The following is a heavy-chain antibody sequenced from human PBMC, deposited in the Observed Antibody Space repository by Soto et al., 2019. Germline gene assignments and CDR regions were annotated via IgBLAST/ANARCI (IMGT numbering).Heavy chain of an antibody. Sequence: QLQLQESGPGLVKPSETLSLTCTVSDGSISTSDYYWGWIRQPPGKGLEWIASIYYSGITYYGPPLKSRVTISIDTSKNQFSLKLTSLTAADTAVYYCARHPAGLRYFDSWCPGTLVTVSS. V-gene: IGHV4-39*01. J-gene: IGHJ4*02. CDR1: DGSISTSDYY. CDR2: IYYSGIT. CDR3: ARHPAGLRYFDS. D-gene: IGHD3-9*01.